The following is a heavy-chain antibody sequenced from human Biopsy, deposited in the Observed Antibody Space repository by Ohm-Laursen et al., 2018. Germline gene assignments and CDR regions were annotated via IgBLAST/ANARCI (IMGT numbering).Heavy chain of an antibody. Sequence: SDTLSLTCTVSGDSVTKYYWSWIRQPPGKGLEWIGHIYHTGYTSYKSSLKSRVTISLDTSRKHFSLRLTSLAAADTAVYYCARGSNEYGGLYFPHWGQGTLVTVSS. J-gene: IGHJ1*01. CDR2: IYHTGYT. CDR3: ARGSNEYGGLYFPH. D-gene: IGHD4-23*01. V-gene: IGHV4-59*02. CDR1: GDSVTKYY.